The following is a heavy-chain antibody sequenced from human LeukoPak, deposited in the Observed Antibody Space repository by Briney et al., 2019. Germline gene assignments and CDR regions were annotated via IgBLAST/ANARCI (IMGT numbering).Heavy chain of an antibody. CDR3: AKDPLPYDP. CDR2: IYSGGST. V-gene: IGHV3-53*01. CDR1: GFTVSSNY. Sequence: GGSLRLSCAASGFTVSSNYMSWVRQAPGKGLEWVSVIYSGGSTYYADSVKGRFTISRDNSRNMLYVQMNSLRAEDTAVYYCAKDPLPYDPWGQGTLVTVSS. J-gene: IGHJ5*02.